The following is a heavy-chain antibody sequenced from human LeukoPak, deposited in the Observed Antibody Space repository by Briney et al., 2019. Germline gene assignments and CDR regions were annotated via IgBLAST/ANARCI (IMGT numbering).Heavy chain of an antibody. J-gene: IGHJ6*03. D-gene: IGHD3-10*01. V-gene: IGHV3-30*18. Sequence: GRSLRLSCAASGFTFSSYGMHWVRQAPGKGLEWVAVILYDGSNKYYADSVKGRFTISRDNSKNTLYLQMNSLKGDDTAVYYCAKDSAFYYIDVWGKGTTVIISS. CDR2: ILYDGSNK. CDR3: AKDSAFYYIDV. CDR1: GFTFSSYG.